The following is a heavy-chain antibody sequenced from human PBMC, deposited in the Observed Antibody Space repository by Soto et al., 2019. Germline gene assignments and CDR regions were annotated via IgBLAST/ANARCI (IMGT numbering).Heavy chain of an antibody. Sequence: AGGSLRLSCAASGFTFDGYAMHWVRQAPGKGLEWVAVISYDGSNKYYADSVKGRFTISRDNSKNTLYLQMNSLRAEDTAVYYCARGRFFDYWGQGTLVTVSS. CDR1: GFTFDGYA. V-gene: IGHV3-30-3*01. J-gene: IGHJ4*02. CDR3: ARGRFFDY. CDR2: ISYDGSNK.